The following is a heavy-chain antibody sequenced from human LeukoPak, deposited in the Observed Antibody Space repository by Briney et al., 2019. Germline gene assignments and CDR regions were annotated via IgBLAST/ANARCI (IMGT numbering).Heavy chain of an antibody. V-gene: IGHV3-64*01. J-gene: IGHJ1*01. CDR2: ISSNGGST. D-gene: IGHD6-13*01. CDR1: GFTFSSYA. CDR3: ARDFWAFTEGAGKHPKT. Sequence: GGSLRLSCAASGFTFSSYAMHWVRQAPGKGLEYVSAISSNGGSTYYANSVKGRFTISRDNSKNMLYLQMNSLEAEDTAVYYCARDFWAFTEGAGKHPKTGGQGALVTASS.